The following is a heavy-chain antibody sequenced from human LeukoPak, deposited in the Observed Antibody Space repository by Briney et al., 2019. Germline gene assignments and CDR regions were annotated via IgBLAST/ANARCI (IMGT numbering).Heavy chain of an antibody. CDR1: GFTFSSYS. V-gene: IGHV3-21*01. Sequence: GGSLRLSCAASGFTFSSYSMNWVRQAPGKGLEWVSSISSSSSYIYYADSVKGRFTISRDNAKNSLYLQMNSLRAEDTAVYYCARDLGAPMVAYFDYWGQGTLVTVSS. CDR3: ARDLGAPMVAYFDY. CDR2: ISSSSSYI. J-gene: IGHJ4*02. D-gene: IGHD1-26*01.